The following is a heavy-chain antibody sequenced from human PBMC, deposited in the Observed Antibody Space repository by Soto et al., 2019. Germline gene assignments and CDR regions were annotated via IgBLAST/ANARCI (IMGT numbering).Heavy chain of an antibody. J-gene: IGHJ4*02. CDR1: GDTFNFYT. CDR3: ARNVYYYDSSGYYY. Sequence: VKVSCKASGDTFNFYTINWVRQAPGQGLEWMGWISAYNGNTNYAQKLQGRVTMTTDTSTSTAYMELRSLRSDDTAVYYCARNVYYYDSSGYYYWGQGTLVTVSS. D-gene: IGHD3-22*01. V-gene: IGHV1-18*01. CDR2: ISAYNGNT.